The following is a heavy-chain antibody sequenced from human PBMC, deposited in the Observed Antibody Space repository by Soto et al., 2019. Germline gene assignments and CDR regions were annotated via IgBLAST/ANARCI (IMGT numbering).Heavy chain of an antibody. CDR3: GIGGYYDRSGSRNHHFYGMDV. Sequence: QVHLVQSGGEVKKPGASVKVFCKTSGYTFSSYGVNWVRQAPGRGLEWMGWISPYDDYTDYAQKFQGRVSMSTDTTTKTAYMELRSLRSDDTAVYYCGIGGYYDRSGSRNHHFYGMDVWGQGTTVIVSS. D-gene: IGHD3-22*01. J-gene: IGHJ6*01. CDR1: GYTFSSYG. V-gene: IGHV1-18*01. CDR2: ISPYDDYT.